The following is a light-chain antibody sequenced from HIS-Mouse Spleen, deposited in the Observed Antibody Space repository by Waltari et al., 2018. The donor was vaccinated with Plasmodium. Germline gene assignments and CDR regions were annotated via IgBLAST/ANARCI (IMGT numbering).Light chain of an antibody. J-gene: IGLJ3*02. CDR3: YSTDSSGNHRV. Sequence: SYELTQPPSVSVSPGQTARITCSGDALPKKSAYWYQQKSGQAPVLVIYEDSKRPSWIPGRFSGSSSGTMATLTISGAQVEDEADYYCYSTDSSGNHRVFGGGTKLTVL. CDR2: EDS. CDR1: ALPKKS. V-gene: IGLV3-10*01.